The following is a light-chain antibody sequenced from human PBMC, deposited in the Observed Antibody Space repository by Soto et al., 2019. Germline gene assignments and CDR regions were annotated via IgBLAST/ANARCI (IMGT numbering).Light chain of an antibody. J-gene: IGLJ2*01. Sequence: SYELTQPPSVSVSPGQTARITCSGDALQKQYAYWYQQKPGQAPVLVVYKDSERPSGIPERFSGSSSGTTVTLTISGVQAEDEADYYCQSADSSGTYDVVFGGGTKVTVL. CDR1: ALQKQY. CDR2: KDS. CDR3: QSADSSGTYDVV. V-gene: IGLV3-25*03.